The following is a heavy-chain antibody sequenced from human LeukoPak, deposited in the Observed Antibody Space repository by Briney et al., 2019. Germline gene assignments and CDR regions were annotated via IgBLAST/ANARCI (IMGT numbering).Heavy chain of an antibody. CDR2: ISGSGGST. CDR3: AKASYYYDSSGSYYFDY. Sequence: GGSLRLSCAASGFTFSSYAMNWVRQAPGKGLEWVSAISGSGGSTYYADSVKGRFTISRDNSKNTLYLQMNSLRAEDTAVYYCAKASYYYDSSGSYYFDYWGQGTLVTVSS. CDR1: GFTFSSYA. V-gene: IGHV3-23*01. D-gene: IGHD3-22*01. J-gene: IGHJ4*02.